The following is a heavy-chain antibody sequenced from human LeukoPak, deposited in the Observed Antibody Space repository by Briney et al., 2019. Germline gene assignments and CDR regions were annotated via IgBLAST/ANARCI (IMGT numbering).Heavy chain of an antibody. V-gene: IGHV3-23*01. J-gene: IGHJ4*02. CDR3: AKMQGYFDY. CDR1: GLTFSSCG. Sequence: GWSLRLSCVPSGLTFSSCGMSWVRQPPGKGLHGVAAIPGDGTTTYYADSVKGRFTISRHNSKNILYVQMSSLRAEDTAVYYCAKMQGYFDYWGQGTLVPVSS. CDR2: IPGDGTTT.